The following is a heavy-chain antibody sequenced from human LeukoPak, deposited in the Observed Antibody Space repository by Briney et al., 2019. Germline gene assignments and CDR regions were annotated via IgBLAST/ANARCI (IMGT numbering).Heavy chain of an antibody. Sequence: GSLRLSCAASGFTFSSYAMSWVRQAPGKGLEWVSYISSSSSTIYYADSVKGRFTISRDNAKNSLYLQMNSLRAEDTAVYYCARIHSSSWYGESGYGMDVWGQGTTVTVSS. CDR2: ISSSSSTI. J-gene: IGHJ6*02. V-gene: IGHV3-48*01. CDR3: ARIHSSSWYGESGYGMDV. CDR1: GFTFSSYA. D-gene: IGHD6-13*01.